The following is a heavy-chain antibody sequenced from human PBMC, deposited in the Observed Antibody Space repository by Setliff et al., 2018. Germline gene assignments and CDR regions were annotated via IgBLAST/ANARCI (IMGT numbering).Heavy chain of an antibody. CDR1: GGTFSNYD. CDR2: IIPIFGTT. J-gene: IGHJ6*03. Sequence: SVKVSCKASGGTFSNYDISWVRQAPGQGLEWMGGIIPIFGTTNYAQRFQGRVTITTDESSSTAYMELSSLRSEDTAVYYCARERGDIVTTTSYYYYLDVWGKGTTVTVSS. D-gene: IGHD5-12*01. V-gene: IGHV1-69*05. CDR3: ARERGDIVTTTSYYYYLDV.